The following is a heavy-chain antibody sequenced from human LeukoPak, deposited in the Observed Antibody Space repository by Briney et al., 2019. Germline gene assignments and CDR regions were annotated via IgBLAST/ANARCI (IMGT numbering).Heavy chain of an antibody. CDR1: GSSISSYY. Sequence: SETLSLTCTVSGSSISSYYWSWIRQPPGKGLEWIGYIYYSGSTNYNPSLKSRVAISVDTSKNQFSLKLSSVTAADTAVYYCARDRGGYFDYWGQGTLVTVSS. J-gene: IGHJ4*02. CDR3: ARDRGGYFDY. V-gene: IGHV4-59*12. CDR2: IYYSGST. D-gene: IGHD3-16*01.